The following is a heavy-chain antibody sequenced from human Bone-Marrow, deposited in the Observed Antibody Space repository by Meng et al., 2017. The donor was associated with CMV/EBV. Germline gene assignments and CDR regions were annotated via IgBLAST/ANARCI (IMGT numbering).Heavy chain of an antibody. J-gene: IGHJ4*02. CDR1: GFTFDNYA. D-gene: IGHD3-16*02. CDR3: ARSSD. CDR2: IYGGASGT. Sequence: GESLKISCAASGFTFDNYAMSWFRQAPGKGPEWVSAIYGGASGTYYADSVKGRFTTSRDSSKNTLYLQMSSLRVEDTAVYYCARSSDWGQGTLVTVSS. V-gene: IGHV3-23*03.